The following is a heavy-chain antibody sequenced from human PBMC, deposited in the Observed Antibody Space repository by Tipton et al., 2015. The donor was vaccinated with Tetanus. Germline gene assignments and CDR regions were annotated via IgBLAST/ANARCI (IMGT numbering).Heavy chain of an antibody. CDR3: ARGTPIVVVVAATQYAFDI. D-gene: IGHD2-15*01. J-gene: IGHJ3*02. V-gene: IGHV4-34*01. CDR2: INHSGST. Sequence: TLSLTCAVYGGSFSGYYWSWIRQPPGKGLEWIGEINHSGSTNYNPSLKSRVTISVDTPKNQFSLKLSSVTAADTAVYYCARGTPIVVVVAATQYAFDIWGQGTKVTVSS. CDR1: GGSFSGYY.